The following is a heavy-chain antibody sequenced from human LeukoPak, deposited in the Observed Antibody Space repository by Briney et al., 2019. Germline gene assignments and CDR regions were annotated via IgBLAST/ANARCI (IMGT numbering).Heavy chain of an antibody. J-gene: IGHJ5*02. Sequence: GGSLRLSCAASGFTFSSYSMNWVRQAPGKGLEWVSSISSSSSYIYYADSVKGRFTISRDNAKNSLYLQMNSLRAEDTAVYYCASENEQLVRSETTFSRWGSNWFDPWGQGTLVTVSS. D-gene: IGHD6-13*01. CDR1: GFTFSSYS. CDR3: ASENEQLVRSETTFSRWGSNWFDP. V-gene: IGHV3-21*01. CDR2: ISSSSSYI.